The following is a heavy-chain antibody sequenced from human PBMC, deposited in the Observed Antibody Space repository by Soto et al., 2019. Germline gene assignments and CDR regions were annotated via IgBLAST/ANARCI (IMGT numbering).Heavy chain of an antibody. CDR2: IWYDGSNK. J-gene: IGHJ6*03. D-gene: IGHD2-15*01. V-gene: IGHV3-33*01. Sequence: GGSLRLSCAASGFTFSSYGMHWVRQAPGKGLEWVAVIWYDGSNKYYADSVKGRFTISRDNSKNTLYLQMNSLRAEDTAVYYCARREVTQYCSGGSCYSGVYYYYYMDVWGKGTTVTVSS. CDR1: GFTFSSYG. CDR3: ARREVTQYCSGGSCYSGVYYYYYMDV.